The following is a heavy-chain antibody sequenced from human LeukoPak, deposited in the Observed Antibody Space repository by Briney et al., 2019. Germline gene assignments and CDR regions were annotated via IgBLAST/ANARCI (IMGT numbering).Heavy chain of an antibody. D-gene: IGHD5-12*01. CDR1: GFTFSSYG. V-gene: IGHV3-33*08. J-gene: IGHJ4*02. CDR2: IWYDGSNK. CDR3: ARDPGYSGYGSSRYFDY. Sequence: GGSLRLSCAASGFTFSSYGMHWVRQAPGKGLEWVAVIWYDGSNKYYADSVKGRFTISRDNSKNTLYLQMNSLRAEDTAVYYCARDPGYSGYGSSRYFDYWGQGTLVTVSS.